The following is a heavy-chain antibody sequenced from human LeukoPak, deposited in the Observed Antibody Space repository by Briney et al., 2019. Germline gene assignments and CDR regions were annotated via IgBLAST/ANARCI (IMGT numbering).Heavy chain of an antibody. V-gene: IGHV3-23*01. CDR1: GFTFSSYG. CDR2: ISGSGGRT. D-gene: IGHD2-15*01. Sequence: GGSLRLSCAASGFTFSSYGMSWVRQAPGKGLEWVSGISGSGGRTYYADFVKGRFTISRDNSKNTLYLQMNSLRAEDTAVYYCARDRGSGFDIWGQGTMVTVSS. CDR3: ARDRGSGFDI. J-gene: IGHJ3*02.